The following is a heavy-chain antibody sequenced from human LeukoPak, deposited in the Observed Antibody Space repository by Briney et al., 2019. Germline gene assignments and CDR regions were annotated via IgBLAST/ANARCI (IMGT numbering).Heavy chain of an antibody. V-gene: IGHV1-24*01. J-gene: IGHJ4*02. CDR2: FDPEDGET. D-gene: IGHD6-19*01. CDR3: ATSYSSGWYGGVDY. CDR1: GYTLTELS. Sequence: ASVKVSCKVSGYTLTELSMHWVRQAPGKGLEWMGGFDPEDGETIYAQKFQGRVTMTEDTSTDTAYMELSSLRSEDTAVYYCATSYSSGWYGGVDYWAREPWSPSPQ.